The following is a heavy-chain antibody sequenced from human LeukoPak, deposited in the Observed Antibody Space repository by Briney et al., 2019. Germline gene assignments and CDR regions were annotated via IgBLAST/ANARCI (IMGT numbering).Heavy chain of an antibody. J-gene: IGHJ4*02. CDR3: ARAGRSSGWPNFDY. Sequence: VGSLRLSCAPSGFTASSNYMSGVRQAPGEGLEWGSVIYSGVSTYSAGSVKGRFTISRANSKNPLYFQMNRLRPEDTAVYYCARAGRSSGWPNFDYWGQGTLVTVSS. CDR1: GFTASSNY. D-gene: IGHD6-19*01. V-gene: IGHV3-53*01. CDR2: IYSGVST.